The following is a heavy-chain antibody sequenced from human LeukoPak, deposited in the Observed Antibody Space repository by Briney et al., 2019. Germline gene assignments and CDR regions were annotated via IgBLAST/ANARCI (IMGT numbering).Heavy chain of an antibody. V-gene: IGHV3-30*02. CDR3: AKVSRSYLRYFDWLSIDY. CDR2: IRYDGSNK. Sequence: PGGSLRLSCAASGFTLSSYWMTWVRQAPGKGLEWVAFIRYDGSNKYYADSVKGRFTISRDNSKNTLYLQMNSLRAEDTAVYYCAKVSRSYLRYFDWLSIDYWGQGTLVTVSS. D-gene: IGHD3-9*01. J-gene: IGHJ4*02. CDR1: GFTLSSYW.